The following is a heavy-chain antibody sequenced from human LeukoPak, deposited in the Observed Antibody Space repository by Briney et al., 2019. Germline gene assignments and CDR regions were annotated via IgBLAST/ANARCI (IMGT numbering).Heavy chain of an antibody. Sequence: GGSLSPSCAPSGFSFSSYEFNWVCQAPGKGLEWVSYISSSGSTIYYAGSVKGRFTISRDNAKNSLYLQMNSLRAEDTAVYYCARESGSYYSTGAIDAFDAWGQGTMVTVSS. D-gene: IGHD1-26*01. V-gene: IGHV3-48*03. CDR3: ARESGSYYSTGAIDAFDA. CDR2: ISSSGSTI. J-gene: IGHJ3*01. CDR1: GFSFSSYE.